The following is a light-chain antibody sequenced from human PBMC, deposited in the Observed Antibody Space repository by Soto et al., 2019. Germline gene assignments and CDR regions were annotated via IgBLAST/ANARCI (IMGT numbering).Light chain of an antibody. V-gene: IGKV1-5*01. J-gene: IGKJ2*01. Sequence: DFQMTQSPSTLSASVGDRVTITCRASQNIRSRLAWFQQKPGKAPKLLIYDASSWGSGAPSRFSGSGSGTEFTLTISSLQPDDFATYYCQPYNNNFGQGTKVDI. CDR2: DAS. CDR3: QPYNNN. CDR1: QNIRSR.